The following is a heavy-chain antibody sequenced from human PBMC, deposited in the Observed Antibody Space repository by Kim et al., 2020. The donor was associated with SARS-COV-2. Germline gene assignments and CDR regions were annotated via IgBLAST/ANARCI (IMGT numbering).Heavy chain of an antibody. V-gene: IGHV4-34*01. CDR2: INHSGST. Sequence: SETLSLTCAVYGGSFSGYYWSWIRQPPGKGLEWIGEINHSGSTNYNPSLKSRVTISVDTSKNQFSLKLSSVTAADTAVYYCARVRLFLPIYYYYGMDDWGQGTPVTVSS. D-gene: IGHD3-22*01. CDR3: ARVRLFLPIYYYYGMDD. CDR1: GGSFSGYY. J-gene: IGHJ6*02.